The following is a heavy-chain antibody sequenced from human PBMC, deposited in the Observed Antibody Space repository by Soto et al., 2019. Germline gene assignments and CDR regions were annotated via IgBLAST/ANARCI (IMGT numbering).Heavy chain of an antibody. CDR1: GYTFTSYG. D-gene: IGHD6-19*01. CDR3: ARGSLVAVAGPAFYYYYYGMDV. Sequence: QVQLVQSGAEVKKPGASVKVSCKASGYTFTSYGISWVRQAPGQGLEWMGWISAYNGNTNYAQKLQGSVTMTTDTSTSTAYMELRSLRSDDTAVYYCARGSLVAVAGPAFYYYYYGMDVWGQGTTVTVSS. V-gene: IGHV1-18*01. CDR2: ISAYNGNT. J-gene: IGHJ6*02.